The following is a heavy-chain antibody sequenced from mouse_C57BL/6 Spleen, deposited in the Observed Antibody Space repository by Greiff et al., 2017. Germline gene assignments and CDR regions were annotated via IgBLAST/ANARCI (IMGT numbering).Heavy chain of an antibody. CDR2: INPNNGGT. Sequence: VQLQQSGPELVKPGASVKISCKASGYTFTDYYMNWVKQSHGKSLEWIGDINPNNGGTSYNQKFKGKATLTVDKSSSTAYMELRSLTSEDSAVYYCAPRDAMDYWGQGTSVTVSS. CDR3: APRDAMDY. V-gene: IGHV1-26*01. CDR1: GYTFTDYY. J-gene: IGHJ4*01.